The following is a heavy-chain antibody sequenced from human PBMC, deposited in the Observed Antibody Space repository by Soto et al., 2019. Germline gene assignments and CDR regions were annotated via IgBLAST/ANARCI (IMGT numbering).Heavy chain of an antibody. D-gene: IGHD3-10*01. CDR1: GGTFSSYA. CDR2: IIPVFGST. J-gene: IGHJ4*02. V-gene: IGHV1-69*06. Sequence: SVKVSCKASGGTFSSYAISWVRQAPGQGLEWVGGIIPVFGSTYYGQRFHGRVTVTADKSTSTAYMELRNLRSDDTAVYFCARYYFTSGNYYFDYWGQGTLVTVSS. CDR3: ARYYFTSGNYYFDY.